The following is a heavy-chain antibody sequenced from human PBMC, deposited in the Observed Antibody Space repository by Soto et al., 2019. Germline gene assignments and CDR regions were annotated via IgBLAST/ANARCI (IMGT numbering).Heavy chain of an antibody. J-gene: IGHJ6*02. CDR3: ARDVFGGYPRV. CDR1: GGSVSSSDYF. CDR2: IRYSGST. V-gene: IGHV4-30-4*08. D-gene: IGHD3-22*01. Sequence: SETLSLTCAVSGGSVSSSDYFWIWIRQSPGKGLEWIGYIRYSGSTDYNPSLKSRVTISLDTSRNQFSLDLTSVTAADTAVYYCARDVFGGYPRVSGLGTSVTVSS.